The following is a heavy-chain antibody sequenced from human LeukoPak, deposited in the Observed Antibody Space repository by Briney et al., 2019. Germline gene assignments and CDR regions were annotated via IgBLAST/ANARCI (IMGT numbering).Heavy chain of an antibody. CDR1: GGSFSGYY. V-gene: IGHV4-34*01. D-gene: IGHD6-19*01. CDR2: INHSGST. J-gene: IGHJ4*02. Sequence: SETLSLTCAVYGGSFSGYYWSWIRQPPGKGLEWIGEINHSGSTNYNPSLKSRVTISVDTSKNQFSLKLSSATAADTAVYYCARVPIQLWLRRGWFDYWGQGTLVTVSS. CDR3: ARVPIQLWLRRGWFDY.